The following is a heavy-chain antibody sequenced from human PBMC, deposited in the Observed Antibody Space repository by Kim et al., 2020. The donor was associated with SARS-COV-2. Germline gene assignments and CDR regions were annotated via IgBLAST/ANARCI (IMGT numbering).Heavy chain of an antibody. CDR2: ISSDGVT. D-gene: IGHD2-15*01. Sequence: GGSLRLSCAASGFSVSSNYISWVRQAPGKGLEWVSVISSDGVTYFADSVKGRFTISRDNSKNTLFLQMNSLRADDTAVYYCGRESPLVVPATLDYYYYIDVWGKGTTVTVSS. V-gene: IGHV3-53*01. CDR1: GFSVSSNY. J-gene: IGHJ6*03. CDR3: GRESPLVVPATLDYYYYIDV.